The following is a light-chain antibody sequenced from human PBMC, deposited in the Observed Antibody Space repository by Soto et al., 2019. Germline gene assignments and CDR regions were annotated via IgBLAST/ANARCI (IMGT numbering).Light chain of an antibody. CDR2: DVT. V-gene: IGLV2-14*03. CDR1: STDVGGYNY. Sequence: QSVLTQPASVSGSPGQWITISCTGSSTDVGGYNYVSWHQQHPGEAPKLMIFDVTKRPSGVSNRFSGSKSGDTASLTISGLQAEDEADYYCSSYTRDKTVLFGGGTKLTVL. J-gene: IGLJ2*01. CDR3: SSYTRDKTVL.